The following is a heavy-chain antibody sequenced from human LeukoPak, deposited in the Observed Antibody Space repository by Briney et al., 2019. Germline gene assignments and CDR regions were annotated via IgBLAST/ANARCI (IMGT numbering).Heavy chain of an antibody. CDR1: GYTFTSYD. J-gene: IGHJ5*02. V-gene: IGHV1-8*01. D-gene: IGHD3-3*01. Sequence: ASVKVSCKASGYTFTSYDINWVRQATGQGLEWMGWMNPNSGNTGYAQKFQGRVTVTRNTSISTAYMELSSLRSEDTAVYYCARRYYDFWSGYYSNNWFDPWGQGTLVTVSS. CDR2: MNPNSGNT. CDR3: ARRYYDFWSGYYSNNWFDP.